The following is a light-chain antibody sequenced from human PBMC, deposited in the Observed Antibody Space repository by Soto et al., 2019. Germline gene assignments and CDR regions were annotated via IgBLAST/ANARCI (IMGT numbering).Light chain of an antibody. Sequence: QSALTQPASVSGSPGQSITISCTGTSSDVGGYNYVSWYQQHPGKAPKLMIYEVSNRPSGVSKRFSGSKSGNTASLTISGLQAEDEADYYCSSYTSSSLGFGGGTKVTVL. J-gene: IGLJ2*01. CDR2: EVS. V-gene: IGLV2-14*01. CDR3: SSYTSSSLG. CDR1: SSDVGGYNY.